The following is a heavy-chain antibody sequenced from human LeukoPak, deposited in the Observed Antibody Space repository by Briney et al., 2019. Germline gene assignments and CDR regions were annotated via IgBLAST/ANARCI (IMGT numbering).Heavy chain of an antibody. CDR3: ARGDSKPLTSIWDNWFDP. CDR1: GFTFSNYA. Sequence: GGSLRLSCAASGFTFSNYAMSWVRQAPGKGLEWVSALGDSGGSRYYADSAKGRFTISRDNSKNTVYLQMNSLRAEDTAVYYCARGDSKPLTSIWDNWFDPWGQGTLLIVSS. J-gene: IGHJ5*02. CDR2: LGDSGGSR. D-gene: IGHD1-14*01. V-gene: IGHV3-23*01.